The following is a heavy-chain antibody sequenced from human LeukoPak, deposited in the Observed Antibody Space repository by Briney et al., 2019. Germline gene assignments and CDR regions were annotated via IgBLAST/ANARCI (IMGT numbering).Heavy chain of an antibody. Sequence: GGSLRLSCAASGFTVSSNYMSWVRQAPGKGLEWVSVIYSGGSTYYADSVKGRFTISRDNSKNTLYLQMNSLRAEDTAVYYCARESDGDYADYWGQGTLVTVSS. CDR3: ARESDGDYADY. CDR2: IYSGGST. CDR1: GFTVSSNY. J-gene: IGHJ4*02. V-gene: IGHV3-53*01. D-gene: IGHD4-17*01.